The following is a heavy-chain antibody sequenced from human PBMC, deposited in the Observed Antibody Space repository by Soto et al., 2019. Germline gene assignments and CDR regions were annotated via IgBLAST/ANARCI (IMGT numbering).Heavy chain of an antibody. CDR1: GLILSSSE. CDR3: AKDRLAGGSYTFDS. CDR2: ISSSGSPI. D-gene: IGHD1-26*01. Sequence: PGGSLRLSCAASGLILSSSEMNWFRQAPGKGLEWVSYISSSGSPIYYADSVKGRFTISRDNSKNALYLQMNSLTSEDTATYYCAKDRLAGGSYTFDSWGQGTPVTVSS. V-gene: IGHV3-48*03. J-gene: IGHJ4*02.